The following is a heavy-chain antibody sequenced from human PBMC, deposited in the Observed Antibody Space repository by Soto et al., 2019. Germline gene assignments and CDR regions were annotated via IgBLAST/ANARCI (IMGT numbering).Heavy chain of an antibody. CDR1: GGSISSGDYY. V-gene: IGHV4-39*07. D-gene: IGHD1-26*01. Sequence: KPSETLSLTCTVSGGSISSGDYYWSWIRQPPGKGLEWIGEAHHIGRTNYNPSLKIRVTISVDKSKNHFSLKLSSVTAADTAVYYCARSEATGLDHWGQGTLVTVSS. J-gene: IGHJ4*02. CDR3: ARSEATGLDH. CDR2: AHHIGRT.